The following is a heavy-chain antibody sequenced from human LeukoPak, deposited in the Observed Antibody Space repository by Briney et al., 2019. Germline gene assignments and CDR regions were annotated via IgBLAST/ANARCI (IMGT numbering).Heavy chain of an antibody. CDR2: ISSSGSTI. CDR3: ARDLLTTVTNS. CDR1: GFTFSTYE. D-gene: IGHD4-17*01. V-gene: IGHV3-48*03. Sequence: GGSLRLSCAASGFTFSTYEMTWVRQSPGKGLEWVSYISSSGSTIYYADSVKGHFTISRDNSKNTLYLQMNSLRAEDTAVYYCARDLLTTVTNSWGQGTLVTVSS. J-gene: IGHJ4*02.